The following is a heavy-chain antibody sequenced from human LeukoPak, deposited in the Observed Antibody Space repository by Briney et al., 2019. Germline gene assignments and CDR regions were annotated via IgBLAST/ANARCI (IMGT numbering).Heavy chain of an antibody. CDR3: ATAPNYYYDSSSAGFDP. Sequence: ASVKVSCKVSGYTLTELSMHWVRQAPGKGLGWMGGFDPEDGETIYAQKIQGRVTMTEDTSTDTAYMELSSLRSEDTAVYYCATAPNYYYDSSSAGFDPWGQGTLVTVSS. J-gene: IGHJ5*02. CDR2: FDPEDGET. CDR1: GYTLTELS. D-gene: IGHD3-22*01. V-gene: IGHV1-24*01.